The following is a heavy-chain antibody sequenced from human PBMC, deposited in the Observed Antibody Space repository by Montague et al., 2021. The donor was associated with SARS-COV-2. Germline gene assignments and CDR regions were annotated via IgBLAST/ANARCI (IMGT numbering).Heavy chain of an antibody. CDR2: INHSGST. CDR3: TRGDLRYSSSWYLDY. J-gene: IGHJ4*02. D-gene: IGHD6-13*01. Sequence: SETLSLTCAVYGGSFSGYYWSWIRQPPGKGLEWIGEINHSGSTNYNPSLKSRVTISVDTSKNQFSLKLSSVIAADTAVYYCTRGDLRYSSSWYLDYWGQGTMVTVSS. V-gene: IGHV4-34*01. CDR1: GGSFSGYY.